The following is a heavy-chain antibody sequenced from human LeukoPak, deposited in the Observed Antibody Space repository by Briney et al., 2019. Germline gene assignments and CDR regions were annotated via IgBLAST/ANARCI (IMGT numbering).Heavy chain of an antibody. Sequence: GGSLRLSCAASGFTVSSNYMTWVRQAPGKGVEWVAYISGSGHDINYSESAKGRFTISRDNAKNSLYLQMSSLRVEDTAVYYCTRDPRHLDYWGQGTLVTVSS. D-gene: IGHD6-6*01. V-gene: IGHV3-11*04. CDR1: GFTVSSNY. J-gene: IGHJ4*02. CDR3: TRDPRHLDY. CDR2: ISGSGHDI.